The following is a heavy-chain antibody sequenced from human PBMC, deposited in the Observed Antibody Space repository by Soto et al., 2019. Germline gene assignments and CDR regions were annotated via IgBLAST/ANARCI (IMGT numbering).Heavy chain of an antibody. CDR1: GSFYA. J-gene: IGHJ6*02. CDR3: ASTPVNGRYSYYGMDA. CDR2: LIPVFDTP. D-gene: IGHD4-4*01. V-gene: IGHV1-69*13. Sequence: ASVKVSCKTGSFYAVSWVRQAPGQGLEWMGGLIPVFDTPSYAQKFQGRVTITADESKSTAYMELSSLRSEDTALYYCASTPVNGRYSYYGMDAWDQGIAVTVSS.